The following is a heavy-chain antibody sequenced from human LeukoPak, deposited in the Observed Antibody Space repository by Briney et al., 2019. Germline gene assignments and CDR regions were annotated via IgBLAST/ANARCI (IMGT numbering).Heavy chain of an antibody. V-gene: IGHV4-61*01. Sequence: AETLSLTCTVSGGSVSSGSLYWSWIRPPPGMGRVGIGFIDYTGSTNYNPSLNSRVTISVDTSKNQFSLNLTSVTAADTAVYYCARDLRGYNYGYDYWGQGTPVTVSS. J-gene: IGHJ4*02. CDR3: ARDLRGYNYGYDY. CDR2: IDYTGST. D-gene: IGHD5-18*01. CDR1: GGSVSSGSLY.